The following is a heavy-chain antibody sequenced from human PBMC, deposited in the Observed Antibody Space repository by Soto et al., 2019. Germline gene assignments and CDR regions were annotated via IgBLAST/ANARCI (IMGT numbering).Heavy chain of an antibody. J-gene: IGHJ4*02. CDR2: ISSSSDST. Sequence: EVQLVESGGGLVKPGGSLRLSCAASGFTFSDYSMNWVRQGPGKGLEWVSSISSSSDSTKYADSVKGRFTISRDNAKNSLYLQLNSLRAEDTAVYYCARGGVKGTTSRGQVYNWGQGTLVTVSS. V-gene: IGHV3-21*01. CDR3: ARGGVKGTTSRGQVYN. D-gene: IGHD1-7*01. CDR1: GFTFSDYS.